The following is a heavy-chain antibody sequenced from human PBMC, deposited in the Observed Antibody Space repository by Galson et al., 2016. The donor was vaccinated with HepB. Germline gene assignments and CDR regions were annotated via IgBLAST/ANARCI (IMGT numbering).Heavy chain of an antibody. D-gene: IGHD3-10*01. CDR3: TSDYGSGSHYFYYYGMDV. J-gene: IGHJ6*02. Sequence: SLRLSCAASGFTLSGSAMHWVRQASGKGLEWVGRIRSKAYSSAKTYDASVKGRFTISRDDPQNTAYLQMNSLKTEDTAVYYCTSDYGSGSHYFYYYGMDVWGQGTTVTVS. CDR2: IRSKAYSSAK. CDR1: GFTLSGSA. V-gene: IGHV3-73*01.